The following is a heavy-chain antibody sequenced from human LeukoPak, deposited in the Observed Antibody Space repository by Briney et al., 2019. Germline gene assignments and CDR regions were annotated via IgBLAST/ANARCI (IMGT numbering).Heavy chain of an antibody. CDR1: GCTFSSYA. J-gene: IGHJ4*02. CDR2: ISGSGGST. V-gene: IGHV3-23*01. D-gene: IGHD3-10*01. Sequence: GGSLRLSCAASGCTFSSYAMSWVRQAPGKGLEWVSAISGSGGSTYYADSVKGRFTISRDNSKNTLYLQMNSLRAEDTAVYYCAEDQYGSGSYFSYWGQGTLVTVSS. CDR3: AEDQYGSGSYFSY.